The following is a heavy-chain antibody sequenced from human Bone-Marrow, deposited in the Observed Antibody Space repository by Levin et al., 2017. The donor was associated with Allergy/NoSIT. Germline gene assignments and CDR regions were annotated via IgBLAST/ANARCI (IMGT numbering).Heavy chain of an antibody. V-gene: IGHV3-30*18. CDR3: AKDFARWYTHPLDY. D-gene: IGHD4-23*01. CDR1: GFTFNSYG. J-gene: IGHJ4*02. Sequence: PGGSLRLSCAASGFTFNSYGMHWVRQAPGKGLEWVAIISYDGKNTYYSDSVTGRFAISRDNSKNTVLLQMNNLRSEDTAVYYCAKDFARWYTHPLDYWGQGTLVSVSS. CDR2: ISYDGKNT.